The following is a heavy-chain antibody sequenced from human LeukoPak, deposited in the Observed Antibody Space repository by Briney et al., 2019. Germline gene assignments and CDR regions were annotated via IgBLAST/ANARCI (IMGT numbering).Heavy chain of an antibody. J-gene: IGHJ4*02. CDR3: ARDVSGGY. CDR2: IYYSGST. Sequence: SETLSLTCTVSGGPISSYYWSWIRQPPGKGLEWIGYIYYSGSTNYNPSLKSRVTISVDTSKNQFSLKLSSVTAADTAVYYCARDVSGGYWGKGTLVTVSS. D-gene: IGHD3-10*01. CDR1: GGPISSYY. V-gene: IGHV4-59*01.